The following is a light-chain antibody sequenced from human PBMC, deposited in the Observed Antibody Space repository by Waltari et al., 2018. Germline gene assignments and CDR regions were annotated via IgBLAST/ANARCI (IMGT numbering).Light chain of an antibody. J-gene: IGLJ1*01. CDR2: DVS. V-gene: IGLV2-23*02. CDR3: CSYAGSSTYV. CDR1: SSDVGGYN. Sequence: QSALTQPASVSGSPGQSITISCTGTSSDVGGYNFSWYQQHPGKAPKCVIYDVSQRPSGISNRFSGSKSGNTASLTISRLQAEDEAVYYCCSYAGSSTYVFGTGTMVTVL.